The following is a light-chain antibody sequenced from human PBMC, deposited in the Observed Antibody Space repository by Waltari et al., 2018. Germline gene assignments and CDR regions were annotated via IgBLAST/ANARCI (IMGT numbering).Light chain of an antibody. CDR3: GSYTSSSTFYL. J-gene: IGLJ1*01. CDR2: DVT. V-gene: IGLV2-14*03. CDR1: SSDIGGYNY. Sequence: QSALTQPASVSGSPGQSITLPCTRTSSDIGGYNYVSWYQQHPGKVPKLMIYDVTERPSGISNRFSGSKSGNTASLTISGLQAEDEADYYCGSYTSSSTFYLFGTGTKVTVL.